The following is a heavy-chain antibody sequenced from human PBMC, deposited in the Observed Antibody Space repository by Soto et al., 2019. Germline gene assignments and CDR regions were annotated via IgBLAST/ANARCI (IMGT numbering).Heavy chain of an antibody. D-gene: IGHD1-1*01. CDR2: IYSGGST. CDR3: ARKYHGTAFDI. V-gene: IGHV3-66*01. CDR1: GFTVSSNY. J-gene: IGHJ3*02. Sequence: EVQLVESGGGLVQPGGSLRLSCAASGFTVSSNYMSWVRQAPGKGLEWVSVIYSGGSTYYADSVKSRFIISRDNSMTALYLEMNSLRAEDTAVYYCARKYHGTAFDIWGQGTMVTVSS.